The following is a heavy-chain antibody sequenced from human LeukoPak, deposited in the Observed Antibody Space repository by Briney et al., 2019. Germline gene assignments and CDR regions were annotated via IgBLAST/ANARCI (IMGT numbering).Heavy chain of an antibody. V-gene: IGHV4-39*01. CDR3: ARHPVLRYLGT. CDR1: GGSISSSNYY. CDR2: IYYSGST. Sequence: SETLSLPCTVSGGSISSSNYYWGWIRQPPGKGLEWIGSIYYSGSTYYNPSLKSRVTISVDTSKNQFSLKLSSVSAADTAVYYCARHPVLRYLGTWGQGTLVTVSS. D-gene: IGHD3-9*01. J-gene: IGHJ4*02.